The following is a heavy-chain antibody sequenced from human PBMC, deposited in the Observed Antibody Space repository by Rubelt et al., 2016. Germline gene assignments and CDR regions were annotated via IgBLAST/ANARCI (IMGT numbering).Heavy chain of an antibody. CDR2: IDWDDDK. CDR3: ARTQTETEPDY. Sequence: QVTLRESGPALVKPTQPLTLTCTFSGFSLSTSGMCVSWIRQPPGKALEWLARIDWDDDKYYSTSLRTRLTISKETSKNQVVLTMTDMDPVDTATYYCARTQTETEPDYWGQGTLVTVSS. J-gene: IGHJ4*02. CDR1: GFSLSTSGMC. D-gene: IGHD1-1*01. V-gene: IGHV2-70*15.